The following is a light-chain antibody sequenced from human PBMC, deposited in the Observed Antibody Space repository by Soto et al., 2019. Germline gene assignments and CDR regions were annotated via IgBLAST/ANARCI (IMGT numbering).Light chain of an antibody. V-gene: IGKV3-15*01. CDR1: QSLNSD. J-gene: IGKJ1*01. CDR3: QQYCYWPPWT. Sequence: EIVLTQSPATLSVSPGERATLFCRASQSLNSDLAWYQQKPGQAPRLLVYDASTRATGIPARFSGSGSGTEVTLSISSLQSEDFAVYYCQQYCYWPPWTFGQGTKVEIK. CDR2: DAS.